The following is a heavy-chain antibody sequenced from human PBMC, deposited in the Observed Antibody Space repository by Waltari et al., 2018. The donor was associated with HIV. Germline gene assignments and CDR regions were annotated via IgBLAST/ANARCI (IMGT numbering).Heavy chain of an antibody. V-gene: IGHV3-20*04. Sequence: EVELRESGGALVAPGGSLTLSCTTSGFTFHQYSMNWVRRRPGMGVGWVRCKKRDGTWPAYGDPVKGRFTIARDNSKNTLYRQMNSLRAEDTAVYYCAKTLDTIMVFDSWGQGTLVTVSS. CDR1: GFTFHQYS. CDR3: AKTLDTIMVFDS. CDR2: KKRDGTWP. J-gene: IGHJ4*02. D-gene: IGHD5-18*01.